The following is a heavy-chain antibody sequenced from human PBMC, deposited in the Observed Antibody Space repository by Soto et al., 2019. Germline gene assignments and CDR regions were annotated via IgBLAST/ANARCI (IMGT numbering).Heavy chain of an antibody. CDR3: AKDPDLVGASNAESFQH. D-gene: IGHD1-26*01. Sequence: QVQLVESGGGVVQPGRSLRLSCAASGFTFSSYGMHWVRQAPGKGLEWVAVISYDGSNKYYADSVKVRFTLSRDNSKNTLYQQMNRLRAEDTAVYYYAKDPDLVGASNAESFQHWGQGTLVTVSS. J-gene: IGHJ1*01. CDR1: GFTFSSYG. V-gene: IGHV3-30*18. CDR2: ISYDGSNK.